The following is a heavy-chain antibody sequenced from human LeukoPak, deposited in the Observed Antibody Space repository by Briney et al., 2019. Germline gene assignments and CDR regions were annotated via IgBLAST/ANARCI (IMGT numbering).Heavy chain of an antibody. CDR3: ARDLYYFDY. J-gene: IGHJ4*02. CDR1: GGSISSYY. CDR2: IYYSGST. Sequence: SETLSLTCTVSGGSISSYYWSWIRQPPGKGLEWIGYIYYSGSTNYNPSLKSRVTISVDTSKNQFSLKLSSVTAADTAVYYCARDLYYFDYWGQGTLVTVSS. V-gene: IGHV4-59*01.